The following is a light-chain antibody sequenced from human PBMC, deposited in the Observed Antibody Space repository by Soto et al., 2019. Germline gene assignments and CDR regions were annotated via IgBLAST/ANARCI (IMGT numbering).Light chain of an antibody. CDR1: QSVRSTY. CDR3: QQYSSYPLT. V-gene: IGKV3-20*01. CDR2: GIS. Sequence: ENVLTQSPGTLSLSPGERATLSCRASQSVRSTYLDWYQQKPGQAPRLLIYGISSRATGVPDRFSGSGSGTDFTLTISRLEPEDLAVYYCQQYSSYPLTFGGGTKVEIK. J-gene: IGKJ4*01.